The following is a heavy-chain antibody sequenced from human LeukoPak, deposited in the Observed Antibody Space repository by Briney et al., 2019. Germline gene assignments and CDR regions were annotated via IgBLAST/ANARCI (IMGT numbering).Heavy chain of an antibody. D-gene: IGHD6-6*01. CDR2: INQDESVK. J-gene: IGHJ4*02. CDR3: ARIGYSSSSFDY. Sequence: PGGSLRLSCAASGFTFDDYGMSWVRHAPGKGLEWVGNINQDESVKYYVDSVKGRFTISRDNAKKSVYLQMNSLRVEDTAMYYCARIGYSSSSFDYWGQGILVTVSS. V-gene: IGHV3-7*01. CDR1: GFTFDDYG.